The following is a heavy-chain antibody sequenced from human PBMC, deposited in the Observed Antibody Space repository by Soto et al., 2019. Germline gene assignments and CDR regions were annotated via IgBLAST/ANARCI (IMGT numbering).Heavy chain of an antibody. CDR3: ARSPLDIVVVPAAMGGVYYYYGMDV. CDR1: GYTFTGYY. J-gene: IGHJ6*02. Sequence: GASVKVCCKASGYTFTGYYMHWVRQAPGQGLEWMGWINPNSGGTNYAQKFQGWVTMTRDTSISTAYMELSRLRSDDTAVYYCARSPLDIVVVPAAMGGVYYYYGMDVWGQGTTVTVSS. V-gene: IGHV1-2*04. CDR2: INPNSGGT. D-gene: IGHD2-2*03.